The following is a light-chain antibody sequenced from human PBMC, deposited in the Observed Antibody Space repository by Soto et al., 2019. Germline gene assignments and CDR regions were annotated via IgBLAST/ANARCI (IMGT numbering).Light chain of an antibody. CDR1: QSISSG. CDR2: KAS. V-gene: IGKV1-5*03. J-gene: IGKJ4*01. CDR3: QQYKSYPLT. Sequence: DIQMTQSPSTLSASVGDRVTITCRASQSISSGLAWYQQKPGKAPKLLIYKASSLESGVPSRFSGSGAGTEFTLTISSMQPEDFYTYYCQQYKSYPLTFGGGKKVEIK.